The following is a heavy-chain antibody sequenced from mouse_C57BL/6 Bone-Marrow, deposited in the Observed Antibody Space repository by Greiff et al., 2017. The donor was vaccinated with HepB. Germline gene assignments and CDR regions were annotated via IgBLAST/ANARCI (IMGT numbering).Heavy chain of an antibody. D-gene: IGHD4-1*01. CDR1: GYTFTSYG. CDR3: ARELGRGY. J-gene: IGHJ2*01. V-gene: IGHV1-81*01. Sequence: VKLVESGAELARPGASVKLSCKASGYTFTSYGISWVKQRTGQGLEWIGEIYPRSGNTYYNEKFKGKATLTADKSSSKAYMELRSLTSEDSAVYFCARELGRGYWGQGTTLTVSS. CDR2: IYPRSGNT.